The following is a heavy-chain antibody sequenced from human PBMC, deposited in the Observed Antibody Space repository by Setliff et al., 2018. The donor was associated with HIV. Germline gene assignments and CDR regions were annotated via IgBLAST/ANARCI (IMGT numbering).Heavy chain of an antibody. CDR3: ARKLRPGHGVDV. CDR2: ISWDGGST. V-gene: IGHV3-43D*04. CDR1: RFTFDDYA. Sequence: GGSLRLSCAASRFTFDDYAMHWVRQVPGKGLEWVSLISWDGGSTYYADSVKGRFTISRDNSKNSLYLQMNSLRADDTATYYCARKLRPGHGVDVWGQGTTVTVS. J-gene: IGHJ6*02. D-gene: IGHD3-10*01.